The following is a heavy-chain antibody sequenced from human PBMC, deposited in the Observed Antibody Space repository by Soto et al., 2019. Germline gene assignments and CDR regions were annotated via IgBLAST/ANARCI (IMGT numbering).Heavy chain of an antibody. V-gene: IGHV1-24*01. Sequence: ASVKVSCKVSGYTLAELSMHWVRQAPGKGLEWMGGFDPEDGETIYAQKFQGRVTMTEDTSTDTAYMELSSLRSEDTAVYYCATSVDRPSYYYYYYGMDVWGQGTTVTVSS. J-gene: IGHJ6*02. CDR1: GYTLAELS. CDR2: FDPEDGET. CDR3: ATSVDRPSYYYYYYGMDV.